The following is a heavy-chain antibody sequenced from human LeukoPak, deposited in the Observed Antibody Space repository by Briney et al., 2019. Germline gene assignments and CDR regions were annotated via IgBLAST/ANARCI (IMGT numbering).Heavy chain of an antibody. D-gene: IGHD5-24*01. J-gene: IGHJ4*02. Sequence: SVKGRFTISRDDSNNTLYLRMDSLRVEDTAIYYCARSLGMAALPFDYWGQGALVTVSS. V-gene: IGHV3-30*01. CDR3: ARSLGMAALPFDY.